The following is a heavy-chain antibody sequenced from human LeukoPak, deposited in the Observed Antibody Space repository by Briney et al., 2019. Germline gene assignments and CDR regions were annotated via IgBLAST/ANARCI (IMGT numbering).Heavy chain of an antibody. V-gene: IGHV1-8*02. Sequence: ASVKVSCKASGYSFTNYDINWVRQATGQGLEWMGWMNPNSGNTGYAQKFQGRVTMTRNTSISTAYMELSSLRSEDTAVYYCARGPRGYCSGGSCYSYHYYYYMDVWGKGTTVTISS. CDR3: ARGPRGYCSGGSCYSYHYYYYMDV. CDR2: MNPNSGNT. CDR1: GYSFTNYD. J-gene: IGHJ6*03. D-gene: IGHD2-15*01.